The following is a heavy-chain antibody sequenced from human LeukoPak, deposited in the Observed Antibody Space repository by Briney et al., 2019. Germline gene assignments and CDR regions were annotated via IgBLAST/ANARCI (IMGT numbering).Heavy chain of an antibody. CDR2: ISAYNGSR. V-gene: IGHV1-18*01. J-gene: IGHJ4*02. CDR3: ARVSTYYYDSSGYYPPREFDY. D-gene: IGHD3-22*01. CDR1: GSAFTSYG. Sequence: ASVKVSCKASGSAFTSYGISWVRQAPGQGLERMGWISAYNGSRNNAQKFQGRVTMTTDTSTSTDYLELRSLRSDDTAVYSCARVSTYYYDSSGYYPPREFDYWGKGTLVTVSS.